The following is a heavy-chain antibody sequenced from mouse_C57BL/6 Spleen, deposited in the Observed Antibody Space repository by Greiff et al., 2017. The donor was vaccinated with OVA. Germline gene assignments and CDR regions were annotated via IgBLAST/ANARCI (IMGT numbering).Heavy chain of an antibody. CDR3: TRREGDYYGSSFFDY. D-gene: IGHD1-1*01. CDR1: GFTFSDAW. J-gene: IGHJ2*01. CDR2: IRNKANNHAT. V-gene: IGHV6-6*01. Sequence: EVKVEESGGGLVQPGGSMKLSCAASGFTFSDAWMDWVRQSPEKGLEWVAEIRNKANNHATYYAESVKGRFTISRDDSKSSVYLQMNSLRAEDTGIYYCTRREGDYYGSSFFDYWGQGTTLTVSS.